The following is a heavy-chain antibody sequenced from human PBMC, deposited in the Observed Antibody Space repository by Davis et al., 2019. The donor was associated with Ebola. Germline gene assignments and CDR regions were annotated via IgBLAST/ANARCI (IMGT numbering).Heavy chain of an antibody. D-gene: IGHD6-6*01. V-gene: IGHV1-2*02. CDR3: ARATSSDY. Sequence: ASVKVSCKASGYTFTGYYMQWVRQAPGQGLEWMGWINPNSGGTNYAQKFQGRVTMTRDRSISTAYLQWSSLKASDTAIYYCARATSSDYWGQGTLVTVSS. CDR1: GYTFTGYY. CDR2: INPNSGGT. J-gene: IGHJ4*02.